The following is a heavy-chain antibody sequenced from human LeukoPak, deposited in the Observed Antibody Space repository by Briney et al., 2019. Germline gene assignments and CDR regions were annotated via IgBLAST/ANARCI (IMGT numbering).Heavy chain of an antibody. D-gene: IGHD3-22*01. CDR1: GFTFSSYW. CDR3: ASHPPYYYDSSGYDY. CDR2: INSDGSST. J-gene: IGHJ4*02. Sequence: QTGGSLRLSCAASGFTFSSYWMHWVRQAPGKGLVWVSRINSDGSSTSYADSVKGRFTISRDNAKNTLYLQMNSLRAEDTAVYYCASHPPYYYDSSGYDYWGQGTLVTVSS. V-gene: IGHV3-74*01.